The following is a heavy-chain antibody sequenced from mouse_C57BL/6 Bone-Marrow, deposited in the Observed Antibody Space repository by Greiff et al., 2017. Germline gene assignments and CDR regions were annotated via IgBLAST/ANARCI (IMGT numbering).Heavy chain of an antibody. Sequence: EVKVEESGGGLVQPGGSMKLSCVASGFTFSNYWMNWVRQSPEKGLEWVAQIRLKSDNYATHYAESVKGRFTISRDDSKSSVYLQMNNLRAEDTGIHYCTGRWLPDFDYWGQGTTLTVSS. CDR2: IRLKSDNYAT. CDR1: GFTFSNYW. D-gene: IGHD2-2*01. V-gene: IGHV6-3*01. J-gene: IGHJ2*01. CDR3: TGRWLPDFDY.